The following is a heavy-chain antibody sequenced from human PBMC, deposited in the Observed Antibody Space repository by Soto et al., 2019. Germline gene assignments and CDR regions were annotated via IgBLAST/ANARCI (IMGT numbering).Heavy chain of an antibody. CDR2: KYHSGTT. V-gene: IGHV4-31*03. D-gene: IGHD2-15*01. CDR3: ARDSRYCSGNSCYSPFDP. Sequence: KTSETLSLTCTVSGGSITSGGYYWSWIRQPPGKGLEWIGYKYHSGTTYYNPSLRSRVSISVDTSKNQFSLKLSSVTAADTAVYYCARDSRYCSGNSCYSPFDPWGQGALVTVS. CDR1: GGSITSGGYY. J-gene: IGHJ5*02.